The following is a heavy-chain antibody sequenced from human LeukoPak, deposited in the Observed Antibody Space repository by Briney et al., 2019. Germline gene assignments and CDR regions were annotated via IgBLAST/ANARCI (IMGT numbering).Heavy chain of an antibody. CDR1: GGSISSGDYY. CDR2: IYYSGST. Sequence: SETLSLTCTVSGGSISSGDYYWSWIRQPPGKGLEWIGYIYYSGSTYYNPSLKSRVTISVDTSKNQFSLKLSSVTAADTAVYYCASTLHYYDNCWDYWGQGTLVTVSS. V-gene: IGHV4-30-4*08. D-gene: IGHD3-22*01. CDR3: ASTLHYYDNCWDY. J-gene: IGHJ4*02.